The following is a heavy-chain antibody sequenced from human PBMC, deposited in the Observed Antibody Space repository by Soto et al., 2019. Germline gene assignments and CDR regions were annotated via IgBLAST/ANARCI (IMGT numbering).Heavy chain of an antibody. CDR2: IYYSGST. CDR3: ARLIGGIAVAGTYYGMDV. J-gene: IGHJ6*02. CDR1: GCSISSYY. V-gene: IGHV4-59*01. D-gene: IGHD6-19*01. Sequence: SETLSLTCTVSGCSISSYYWSWIRQPPGKGLEWIGYIYYSGSTNYNPSLKSRVTISVDTSKNQFSLKLSSVTAADTAVYYCARLIGGIAVAGTYYGMDVWGQGTTVTVSS.